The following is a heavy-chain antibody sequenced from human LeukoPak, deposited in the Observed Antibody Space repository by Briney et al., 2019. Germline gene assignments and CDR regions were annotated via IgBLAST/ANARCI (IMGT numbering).Heavy chain of an antibody. J-gene: IGHJ4*02. D-gene: IGHD2-8*01. CDR2: ISSSSRNI. Sequence: TGGSLRLSCAASGFTFSTSSMNWVRQAPGKRLERVAYISSSSRNIQYADSVKGRFTISRDNAKNSVYLQIDSLRAEDTAVFYCARDKDWICRNGLCFTGYSEYWGRGTPVTVSS. CDR1: GFTFSTSS. CDR3: ARDKDWICRNGLCFTGYSEY. V-gene: IGHV3-48*04.